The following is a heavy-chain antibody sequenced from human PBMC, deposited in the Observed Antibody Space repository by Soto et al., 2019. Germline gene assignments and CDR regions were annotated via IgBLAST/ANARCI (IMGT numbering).Heavy chain of an antibody. D-gene: IGHD3-3*01. V-gene: IGHV4-30-4*01. CDR3: ARDPVRFYDFWSGYYTPDP. CDR2: IYYSGST. J-gene: IGHJ5*02. CDR1: GGSISSGDYY. Sequence: PSETLSLTCTVSGGSISSGDYYWSWIRQPPGKGLEWIGYIYYSGSTYYNPSLKSRVTISVDTSKNQFSLKLSSVTAADTAVYYCARDPVRFYDFWSGYYTPDPWGQGTLVTVSS.